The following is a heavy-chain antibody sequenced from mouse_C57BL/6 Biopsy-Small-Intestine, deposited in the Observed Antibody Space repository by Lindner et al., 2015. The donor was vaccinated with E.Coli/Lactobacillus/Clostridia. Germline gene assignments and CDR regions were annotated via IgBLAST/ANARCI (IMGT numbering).Heavy chain of an antibody. CDR1: GYAFSSSW. D-gene: IGHD2-1*01. CDR3: ATLYYGIFAY. V-gene: IGHV1-82*01. Sequence: VQLQESGPELVKPGASVKISCKASGYAFSSSWMNWVKQRPGKGLEWIGRIYPGDGNTDYNGKFKDKATLTADKSSSTAYMQLSSLTSEDSAVYFCATLYYGIFAYWGQGTLVTVSA. CDR2: IYPGDGNT. J-gene: IGHJ3*01.